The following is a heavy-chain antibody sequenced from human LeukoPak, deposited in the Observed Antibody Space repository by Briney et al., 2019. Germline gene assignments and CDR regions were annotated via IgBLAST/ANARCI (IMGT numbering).Heavy chain of an antibody. D-gene: IGHD2-21*01. V-gene: IGHV3-53*01. CDR2: IYSGGST. CDR1: GFTVSSNY. J-gene: IGHJ4*02. Sequence: QTGGSLRLSCAASGFTVSSNYMSWVRQAPGKGLEWVSVIYSGGSTYYADSVKGRFTISRDNSKNTLYLQMNSLRAEDTAVYYCVRESIRGTRDFDYWGQGTLVTVSS. CDR3: VRESIRGTRDFDY.